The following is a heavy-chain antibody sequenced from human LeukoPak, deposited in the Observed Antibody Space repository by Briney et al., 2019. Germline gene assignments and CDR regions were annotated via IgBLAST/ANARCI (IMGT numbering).Heavy chain of an antibody. D-gene: IGHD4-17*01. CDR3: ARGSVTTSLTFDY. J-gene: IGHJ4*02. V-gene: IGHV4-31*03. CDR1: GGSISSGGYY. Sequence: KSSQTLSLTCTVSGGSISSGGYYWSWIRQHPGKGLEWIGYIYYSGSTYYNPSLKSRVTISVDTSKNQFSLKLSSVTAADTAVYYCARGSVTTSLTFDYWGQGTLVTVSS. CDR2: IYYSGST.